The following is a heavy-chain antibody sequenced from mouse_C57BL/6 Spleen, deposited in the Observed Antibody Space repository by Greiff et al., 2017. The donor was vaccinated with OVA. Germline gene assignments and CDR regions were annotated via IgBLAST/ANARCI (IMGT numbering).Heavy chain of an antibody. V-gene: IGHV1-69*01. CDR1: GYTFTSYW. D-gene: IGHD4-1*01. J-gene: IGHJ2*01. CDR2: IDPSDSYT. CDR3: ARKAWGLDY. Sequence: VQLQQPGAELVMPGASVKLSCKASGYTFTSYWMHWVKQRPGQGLEWIGEIDPSDSYTNYNQKFKGKSTLTVDKSSSTAYMQLSSLTSEDSAVYYCARKAWGLDYWGQGTTLTVSS.